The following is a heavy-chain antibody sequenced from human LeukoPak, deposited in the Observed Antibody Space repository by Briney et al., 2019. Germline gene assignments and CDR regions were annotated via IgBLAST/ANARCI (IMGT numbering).Heavy chain of an antibody. J-gene: IGHJ6*02. CDR1: GFTFSSYA. CDR2: INNNGNST. Sequence: PGGSLRLSCTASGFTFSSYAMHWVRQAPGKGLEYVSAINNNGNSTYYANSVKGRFTISRDNSKNTLCLQMGNLRGEDMAVYYCAREVYGDYDMDVWGRGTTVIVSS. V-gene: IGHV3-64*01. CDR3: AREVYGDYDMDV. D-gene: IGHD4-17*01.